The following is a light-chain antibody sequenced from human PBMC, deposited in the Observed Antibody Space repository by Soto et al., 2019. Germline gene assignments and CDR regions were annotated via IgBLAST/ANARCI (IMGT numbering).Light chain of an antibody. CDR3: QAWDSNNVV. V-gene: IGLV3-1*01. Sequence: SYELTQPPSVSVSPEQTASITCSGDKLGEKYACWYQQKPGESPVVVIYQDTKRPSGIPERFSGSNSGNTATLTISGTQAMDEADYYCQAWDSNNVVFGGGTKLTVL. CDR2: QDT. J-gene: IGLJ3*02. CDR1: KLGEKY.